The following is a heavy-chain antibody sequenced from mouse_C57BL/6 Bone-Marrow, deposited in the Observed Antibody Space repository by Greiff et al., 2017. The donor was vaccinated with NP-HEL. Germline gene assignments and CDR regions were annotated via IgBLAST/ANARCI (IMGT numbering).Heavy chain of an antibody. CDR1: GFNINDDY. CDR3: TLYGPWFAY. CDR2: IDPENGDT. Sequence: EVQVVESGAELVRPGASVKLSCTASGFNINDDYMHWVKQRPEQGLEWIGWIDPENGDTEYASKFQGKATITADTSSNTAYLQLSSLTSEDTAVYYCTLYGPWFAYWGQGTLVTVSA. J-gene: IGHJ3*01. D-gene: IGHD1-1*01. V-gene: IGHV14-4*01.